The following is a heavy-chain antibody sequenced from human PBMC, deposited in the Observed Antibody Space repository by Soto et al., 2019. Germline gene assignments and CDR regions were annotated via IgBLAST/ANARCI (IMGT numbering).Heavy chain of an antibody. CDR1: GGSFSGYY. V-gene: IGHV4-34*01. J-gene: IGHJ6*03. CDR2: INHSGST. CDR3: ARGYGDYLYYYYMDV. Sequence: SETLSLTCAVYGGSFSGYYWSWSRQPPGKGLEWIGEINHSGSTNYNPSLKSRVTISVDTSKNQFSLKLSSVTAADTAVYYCARGYGDYLYYYYMDVWGKGTTVTVSS. D-gene: IGHD4-17*01.